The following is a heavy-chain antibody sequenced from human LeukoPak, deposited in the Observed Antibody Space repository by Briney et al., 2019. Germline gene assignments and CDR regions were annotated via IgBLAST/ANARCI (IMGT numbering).Heavy chain of an antibody. CDR2: ISRGSIT. J-gene: IGHJ6*02. CDR3: ARDLKLRGHGMDV. CDR1: GFTFGTHA. D-gene: IGHD1-7*01. V-gene: IGHV3-23*01. Sequence: GGSLRLSCVASGFTFGTHAMSWVRQVPGKGLEWVSGISRGSITYYSDSVKGRFTISRDNSRATLFLQMNSLRAEDTAVYYCARDLKLRGHGMDVWGQGTTVTVSS.